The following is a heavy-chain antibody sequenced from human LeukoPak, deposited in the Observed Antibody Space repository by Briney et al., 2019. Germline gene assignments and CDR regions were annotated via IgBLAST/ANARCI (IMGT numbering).Heavy chain of an antibody. V-gene: IGHV3-15*01. CDR1: GFIFSNAW. D-gene: IGHD3-10*01. J-gene: IGHJ4*02. CDR2: IKSKTDGGTT. Sequence: PGGSLRLSCAASGFIFSNAWMSWVRQAPGKGLEWVGRIKSKTDGGTTDYAAPVKGRITISRDDSKNTLYLQMNSLKTEDTAVYYCTTDPQGGYGSWKPNDYWGQGTLVTVSS. CDR3: TTDPQGGYGSWKPNDY.